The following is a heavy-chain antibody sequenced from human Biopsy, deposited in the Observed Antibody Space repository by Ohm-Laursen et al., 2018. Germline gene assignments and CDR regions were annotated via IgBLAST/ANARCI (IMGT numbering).Heavy chain of an antibody. J-gene: IGHJ4*01. Sequence: SLRLSCSASGFTFSDYQMSWIRQTPGKGLEWVSHISSGGSTIFHADSEKGRFTISRDDAKGSLYLQMTNLRAEDTAVYYCGRSYGIMAAPVHLWGQGTLVTVSS. V-gene: IGHV3-11*01. CDR2: ISSGGSTI. D-gene: IGHD3-16*01. CDR1: GFTFSDYQ. CDR3: GRSYGIMAAPVHL.